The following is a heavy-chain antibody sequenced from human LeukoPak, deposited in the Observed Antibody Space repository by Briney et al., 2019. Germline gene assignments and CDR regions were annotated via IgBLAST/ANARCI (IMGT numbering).Heavy chain of an antibody. Sequence: SETLSLTCAVYGGSFSGYYWSWIRQPPGKGLEWIGYIYHSGSTYCNPSLKSRVTISVDRSKNRFSLKLSSVTAADTAVYYCARGLDYKGNWFDPWGQGTLVTVSS. CDR1: GGSFSGYY. J-gene: IGHJ5*02. V-gene: IGHV4-34*01. CDR3: ARGLDYKGNWFDP. D-gene: IGHD4-11*01. CDR2: IYHSGST.